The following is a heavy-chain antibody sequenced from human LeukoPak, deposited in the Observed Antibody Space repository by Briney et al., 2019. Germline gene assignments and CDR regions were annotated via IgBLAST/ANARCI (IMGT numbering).Heavy chain of an antibody. CDR1: GFTFSSYA. J-gene: IGHJ4*02. Sequence: PVRSLRLSCAASGFTFSSYAMHWVRQAPGKGLEWVAVISYDGSNKYYADSVKGRFTISRDNSKNTLYLQMNSLRAEDTAVYYCARAYYFDYWGQGTLVTVSS. CDR2: ISYDGSNK. CDR3: ARAYYFDY. V-gene: IGHV3-30*04.